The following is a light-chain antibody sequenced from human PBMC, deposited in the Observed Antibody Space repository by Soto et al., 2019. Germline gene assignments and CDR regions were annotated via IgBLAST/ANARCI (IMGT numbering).Light chain of an antibody. CDR2: DAS. CDR1: QSVSSY. J-gene: IGKJ1*01. CDR3: QQYNNWPRT. Sequence: EIVLTQSPATLSLSPGERATLSCRASQSVSSYLAWYQQKPGQAPRLLTYDASTRATGIPARFSGSGSGTEFTLTISSLQSEDFAVYYCQQYNNWPRTFGQGTKVDIK. V-gene: IGKV3-15*01.